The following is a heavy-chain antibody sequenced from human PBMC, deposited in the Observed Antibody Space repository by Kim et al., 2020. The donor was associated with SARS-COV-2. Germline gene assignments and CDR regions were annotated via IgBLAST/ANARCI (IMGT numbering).Heavy chain of an antibody. CDR2: ISGSGGST. Sequence: GGSLRLPCAASGFNFSDYGMSWVRQAPGKGLEWVSAISGSGGSTYYAYSVKGRFTVSRDNSKNTVYLQMNSLRGEDTAVYYCTKGGTSQYHYVSGSYYNLPPYYYGMDVWGQGITVTVSS. J-gene: IGHJ6*02. CDR1: GFNFSDYG. CDR3: TKGGTSQYHYVSGSYYNLPPYYYGMDV. V-gene: IGHV3-23*01. D-gene: IGHD3-10*01.